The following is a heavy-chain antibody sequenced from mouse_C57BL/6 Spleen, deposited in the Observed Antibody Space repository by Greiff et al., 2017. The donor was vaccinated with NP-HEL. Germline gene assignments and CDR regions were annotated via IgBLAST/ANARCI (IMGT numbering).Heavy chain of an antibody. D-gene: IGHD2-5*01. J-gene: IGHJ3*01. CDR2: ISAGGSYT. CDR1: GFTFSSYA. CDR3: ARENSNPWCAY. Sequence: EVMLVESGGGLVKPGGSLKLSCAASGFTFSSYAMSWVRQTPEKRLEWVATISAGGSYTFYPDNVKGRSTFTRDKAKNNLYLQLSHLTSEDTAMYYCARENSNPWCAYWGQGTLVTVSA. V-gene: IGHV5-4*01.